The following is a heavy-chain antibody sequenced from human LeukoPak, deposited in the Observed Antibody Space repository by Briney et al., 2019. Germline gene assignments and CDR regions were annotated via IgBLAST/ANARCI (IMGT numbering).Heavy chain of an antibody. V-gene: IGHV1-8*03. CDR1: GYTFTSYD. Sequence: ASVKVSCKASGYTFTSYDINWVRQATGQGLEWMGWMNPNSGNTGYAQKFQGRVTITRNTSISTAYMELSSLRSEDTAVYYCARVPIPTNYDFCSGYYYYYYMDVWGKGTTVTVSS. J-gene: IGHJ6*03. CDR3: ARVPIPTNYDFCSGYYYYYYMDV. D-gene: IGHD3-3*01. CDR2: MNPNSGNT.